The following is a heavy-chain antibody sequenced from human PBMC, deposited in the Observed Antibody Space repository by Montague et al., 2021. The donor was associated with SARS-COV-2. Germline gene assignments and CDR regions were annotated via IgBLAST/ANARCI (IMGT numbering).Heavy chain of an antibody. V-gene: IGHV4-39*07. CDR1: GGSISSSNYY. CDR3: ARTDYISSWFGAKKWFDP. D-gene: IGHD6-13*01. J-gene: IGHJ5*02. Sequence: SETLSLTCTVSGGSISSSNYYWGWARQPPGKGLEWIGEINHSGSTNYNPSLKSRVTISVDTSKNQFSLKLSSVTAADTAVYYCARTDYISSWFGAKKWFDPWGQGTLVTVSS. CDR2: INHSGST.